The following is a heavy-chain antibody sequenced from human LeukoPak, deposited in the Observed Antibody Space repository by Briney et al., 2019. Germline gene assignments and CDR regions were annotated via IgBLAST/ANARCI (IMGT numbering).Heavy chain of an antibody. J-gene: IGHJ4*02. V-gene: IGHV4-38-2*02. Sequence: PSETLSLTCTVSGYSISSGYYWGWIRQPPGKGLEWIGSIYHSGSTYYNPSLKSRVTMSVDTSKNQFSLKLSSVTAVDTAVYYCARAVAGPPKYFDYWGQGTLVTVSS. CDR2: IYHSGST. CDR3: ARAVAGPPKYFDY. D-gene: IGHD6-19*01. CDR1: GYSISSGYY.